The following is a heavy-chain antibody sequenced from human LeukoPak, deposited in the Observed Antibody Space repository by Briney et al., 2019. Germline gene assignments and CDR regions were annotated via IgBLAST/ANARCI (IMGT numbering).Heavy chain of an antibody. V-gene: IGHV3-30*02. CDR3: AKVGVGSSSWYYFDY. CDR1: GFTFSNDW. J-gene: IGHJ4*02. Sequence: GGSLRLSCAASGFTFSNDWMHWVRQAPGKGLVWVAFIRSDGSNKYYADSVKGRFTISRDNSKNTLYLQMNSLRPEDTAVYYCAKVGVGSSSWYYFDYWGQGTLVTVSS. D-gene: IGHD6-13*01. CDR2: IRSDGSNK.